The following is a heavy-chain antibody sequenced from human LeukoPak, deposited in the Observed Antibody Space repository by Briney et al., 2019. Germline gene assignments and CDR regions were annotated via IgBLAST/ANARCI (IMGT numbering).Heavy chain of an antibody. CDR3: AREGCSSTSCFDY. D-gene: IGHD2-2*01. Sequence: GGSLRLSCAASGFTFSSYSMHWVRQAPGKGLEWVSSISHSSSYIYYADSVKGRFTISRDNAKNSLYLQMNSLRAEDTAVYYCAREGCSSTSCFDYWGQGTLVTVSS. CDR1: GFTFSSYS. CDR2: ISHSSSYI. J-gene: IGHJ4*02. V-gene: IGHV3-21*01.